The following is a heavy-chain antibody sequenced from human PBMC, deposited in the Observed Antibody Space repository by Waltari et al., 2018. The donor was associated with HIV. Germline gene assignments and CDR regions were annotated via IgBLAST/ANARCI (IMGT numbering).Heavy chain of an antibody. D-gene: IGHD3-10*01. Sequence: EVQLLASGGGLVQPGRSLRLSCAASGFTFEDYAMHWVRQAPGKGLEWVSSISWNSVRITYADSVRGRFTVSRDNAKNYLYLQMNSLRPDDTAFYYCARGPMYNWFDPWGQGSLVTVSS. CDR2: ISWNSVRI. CDR3: ARGPMYNWFDP. CDR1: GFTFEDYA. J-gene: IGHJ5*02. V-gene: IGHV3-9*01.